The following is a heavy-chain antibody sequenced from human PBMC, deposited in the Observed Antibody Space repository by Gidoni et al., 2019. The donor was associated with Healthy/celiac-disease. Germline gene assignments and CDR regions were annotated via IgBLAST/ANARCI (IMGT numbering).Heavy chain of an antibody. D-gene: IGHD2-2*01. J-gene: IGHJ4*02. CDR2: SGST. V-gene: IGHV4-39*07. CDR3: ARADLVEVPAAMGVFDY. Sequence: SGSTYYNPSLKSRVTISVDTSKNQFSLKLSSVTAADTAVYYCARADLVEVPAAMGVFDYWGQGTLVTVSS.